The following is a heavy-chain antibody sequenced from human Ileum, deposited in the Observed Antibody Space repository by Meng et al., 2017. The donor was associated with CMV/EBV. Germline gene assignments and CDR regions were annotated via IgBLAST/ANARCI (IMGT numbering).Heavy chain of an antibody. CDR3: ARENGVAGITYFHF. D-gene: IGHD3-3*01. CDR2: IYISGST. CDR1: GGSISSGSYY. Sequence: VQLRESGPGLVNPSQTLSLTCTVSGGSISSGSYYWSWIRQPAGKGLEWIGRIYISGSTNYNPSLRSRVTISIDTSKNQFSLKLSSVTAADTAVYYCARENGVAGITYFHFWGQGTLVTVSS. V-gene: IGHV4-61*02. J-gene: IGHJ4*02.